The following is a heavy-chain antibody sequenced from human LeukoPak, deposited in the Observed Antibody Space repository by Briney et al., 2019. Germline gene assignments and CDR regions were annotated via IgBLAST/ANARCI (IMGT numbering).Heavy chain of an antibody. CDR1: GFTFSNYW. J-gene: IGHJ4*02. CDR3: ARGGYSYDY. V-gene: IGHV3-7*02. CDR2: IKPDGSVI. D-gene: IGHD5-18*01. Sequence: GGSLRLSCAASGFTFSNYWMAWVRQAPGRGLEWVASIKPDGSVIYYGDSVKGRFTLSRDNTKNALHLQMNSLRAEDTAVYYCARGGYSYDYWGQGTLVTVSS.